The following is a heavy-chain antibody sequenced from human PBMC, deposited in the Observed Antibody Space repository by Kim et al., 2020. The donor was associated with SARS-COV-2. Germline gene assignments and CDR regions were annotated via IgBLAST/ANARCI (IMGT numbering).Heavy chain of an antibody. CDR2: INHSGST. J-gene: IGHJ5*02. V-gene: IGHV4-34*01. D-gene: IGHD2-15*01. CDR3: ARGLETRNVIYRVVAARKQNGCGWFDP. CDR1: GGSFSGYY. Sequence: SETLSLTCAVYGGSFSGYYWSWIRQPPGKGLEWIGEINHSGSTNYNPSLKSRVTISVDTSKNQFSLKLSSVTAADTAVYYCARGLETRNVIYRVVAARKQNGCGWFDPWGQGTLVTVSS.